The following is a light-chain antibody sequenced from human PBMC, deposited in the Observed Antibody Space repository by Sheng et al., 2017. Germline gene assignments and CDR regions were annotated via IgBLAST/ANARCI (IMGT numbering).Light chain of an antibody. CDR3: QQSDSLPFT. J-gene: IGKJ3*01. Sequence: DIQMTQSPSSLSASVGDRVTLSCQASQHISSFLSWYQHKAGQAPKLLIYHASNLKTGVPSRFSGSGSGTDFTLTISGLQPEDITTYFCQQSDSLPFTFGPGTDSEYQT. CDR2: HAS. V-gene: IGKV1-33*01. CDR1: QHISSF.